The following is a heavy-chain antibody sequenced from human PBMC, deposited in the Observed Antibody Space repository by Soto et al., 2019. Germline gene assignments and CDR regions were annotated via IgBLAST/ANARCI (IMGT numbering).Heavy chain of an antibody. V-gene: IGHV3-11*01. CDR1: GFTFSDYY. CDR2: ISSSGSTI. Sequence: GGSLRLSCAASGFTFSDYYMSWIRQAPGKGLEWVSYISSSGSTIYYADSVKGRFTISRDNAKNSLYLQMNSLRAEDTAVYYCARETRGYDILTGYYNVRAFDIWGQGTMVTVSS. J-gene: IGHJ3*02. CDR3: ARETRGYDILTGYYNVRAFDI. D-gene: IGHD3-9*01.